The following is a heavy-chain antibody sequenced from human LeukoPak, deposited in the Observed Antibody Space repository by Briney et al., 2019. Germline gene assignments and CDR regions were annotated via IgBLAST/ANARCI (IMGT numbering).Heavy chain of an antibody. CDR2: SNHSGST. J-gene: IGHJ6*02. CDR3: ARVRSNIVVVPAAKVDV. CDR1: VGPFCCYY. V-gene: IGHV4-34*01. Sequence: WETLSLTCAVYVGPFCCYYWWWIPQPPGEGLEWFGDSNHSGSTNYNPSLKSRVTISVDTSKNQFSLKLSSVTAADTAVYYCARVRSNIVVVPAAKVDVWGQGTTVTVSS. D-gene: IGHD2-2*01.